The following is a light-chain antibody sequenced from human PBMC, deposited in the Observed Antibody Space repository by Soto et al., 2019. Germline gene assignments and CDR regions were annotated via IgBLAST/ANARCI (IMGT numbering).Light chain of an antibody. CDR1: QSLVYSDGNAY. J-gene: IGKJ1*01. V-gene: IGKV2-30*01. CDR2: KAY. Sequence: DVVMTQSALSLPVTLGQPASISCRSSQSLVYSDGNAYLNWFQQRPGQSPSRLIHKAYNRDSGVRDRVSGSGSGTDFTLQINRVEAEDVGVNYCMQGQHWPLTFGRGTRVEIK. CDR3: MQGQHWPLT.